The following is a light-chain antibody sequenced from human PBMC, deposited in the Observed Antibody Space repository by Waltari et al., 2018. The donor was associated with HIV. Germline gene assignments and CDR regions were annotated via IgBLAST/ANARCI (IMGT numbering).Light chain of an antibody. CDR3: ALYMGSGIVV. J-gene: IGLJ2*01. V-gene: IGLV8-61*01. CDR2: STN. Sequence: QPVVPQDPSFSVSPGGTVTLPFGFSPGSVSTGYHPTWYQLTPGQTPRTLIYSTNTRSSGVPDRFSGSILGIKAALTITGAQADDESVYFCALYMGSGIVVFGGGTKLTVL. CDR1: PGSVSTGYH.